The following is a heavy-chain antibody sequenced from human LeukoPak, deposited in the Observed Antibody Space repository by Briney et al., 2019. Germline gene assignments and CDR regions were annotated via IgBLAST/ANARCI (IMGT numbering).Heavy chain of an antibody. CDR1: GFTFSSFA. CDR3: ARSNHGPDY. CDR2: ISSNGRNT. J-gene: IGHJ4*02. V-gene: IGHV3-64*01. Sequence: PGGSLRLSCAASGFTFSSFALHWVRQAPGKGLEYVSAISSNGRNTYYANSVKGRFTISRDNSKNTLYLQMGSLRAEDMAVYYCARSNHGPDYWGQGTLVTVS. D-gene: IGHD1-14*01.